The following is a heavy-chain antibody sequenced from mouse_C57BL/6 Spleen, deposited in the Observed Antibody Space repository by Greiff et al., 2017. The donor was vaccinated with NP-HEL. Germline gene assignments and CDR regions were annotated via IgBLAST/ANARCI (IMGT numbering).Heavy chain of an antibody. D-gene: IGHD1-1*01. CDR3: ARDHYGSSYGFAY. Sequence: EVQLVESEGGLVQPGSSMKLSCTASGFTFSDYYMAWVRQVPEKGLEWVANINYDGSSTYYLDSLKSRFIISRDNAKNILYLQMSSLKSENTATYYCARDHYGSSYGFAYWGQGTLVTVSA. CDR1: GFTFSDYY. CDR2: INYDGSST. V-gene: IGHV5-16*01. J-gene: IGHJ3*01.